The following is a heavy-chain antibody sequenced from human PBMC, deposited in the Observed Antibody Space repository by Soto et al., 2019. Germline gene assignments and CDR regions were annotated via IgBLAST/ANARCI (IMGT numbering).Heavy chain of an antibody. V-gene: IGHV1-3*01. CDR2: INAGNGNT. Sequence: ASVKVSCKASGYTFSSYAIYWVRQSPGQGLEWMGGINAGNGNTKYSQKFQGRVTITRDTSASTAYMELSSLRSEDTAVYYCARDHRRSSSGSWPPGYWGQGTLVTVSS. D-gene: IGHD6-13*01. J-gene: IGHJ4*02. CDR3: ARDHRRSSSGSWPPGY. CDR1: GYTFSSYA.